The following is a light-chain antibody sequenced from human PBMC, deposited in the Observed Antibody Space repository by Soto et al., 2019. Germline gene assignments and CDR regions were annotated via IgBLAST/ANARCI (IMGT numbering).Light chain of an antibody. Sequence: EIVLTPSPGTLSLSPGERATLSCRASQSVRDSYLAWYQQKPGQAPSLLIYDTSTRATGIPHRFIGSGSGTDFALTISSVKPEDFAMYFCQPYGSSPGTFGQGTKVEIK. J-gene: IGKJ1*01. CDR1: QSVRDSY. CDR3: QPYGSSPGT. CDR2: DTS. V-gene: IGKV3-20*01.